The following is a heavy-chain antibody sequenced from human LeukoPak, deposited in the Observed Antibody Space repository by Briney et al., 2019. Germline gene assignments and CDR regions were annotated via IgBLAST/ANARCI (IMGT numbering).Heavy chain of an antibody. Sequence: SETLSLTCTVSGGSISSSSNYWGWIRQPPGKGLEWIGSMYYGGITYYNPSLTSRVTISVDTSKNQCSLKLSSVTAADTAVYYCARPIRSNYGDYPLRYWGQGTLVTVSS. CDR3: ARPIRSNYGDYPLRY. D-gene: IGHD4-17*01. CDR2: MYYGGIT. CDR1: GGSISSSSNY. J-gene: IGHJ4*02. V-gene: IGHV4-39*01.